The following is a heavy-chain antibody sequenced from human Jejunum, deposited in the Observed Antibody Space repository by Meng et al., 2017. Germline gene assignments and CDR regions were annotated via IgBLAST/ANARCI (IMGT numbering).Heavy chain of an antibody. Sequence: QVQLQESGPGLVKPSETLSLTCSVSGASISSSSWYWGWIRQPPGKGLEWIGSIYYSENTYYHPSLKSRVTISVDTSKNQFSLKLSSVTAADTAVYYCARGPWDSSGWPEYFQHWGQGTLVTVSS. CDR2: IYYSENT. CDR3: ARGPWDSSGWPEYFQH. V-gene: IGHV4-39*07. D-gene: IGHD6-19*01. J-gene: IGHJ1*01. CDR1: GASISSSSWY.